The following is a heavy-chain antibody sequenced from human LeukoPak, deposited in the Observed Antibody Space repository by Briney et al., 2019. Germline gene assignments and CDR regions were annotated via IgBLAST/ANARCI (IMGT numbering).Heavy chain of an antibody. V-gene: IGHV1-18*01. Sequence: ASVKVSCKASGYTFTSYGISWVRQAPGQGLEWMGWISAYNGNTNYAQKLQGRVTMTTDTSTSTAYMELRSLRSDDTAVYYCARGVWLGRVEPLDWVPQDYWGQGTLVTVSS. J-gene: IGHJ4*02. CDR3: ARGVWLGRVEPLDWVPQDY. D-gene: IGHD1-14*01. CDR1: GYTFTSYG. CDR2: ISAYNGNT.